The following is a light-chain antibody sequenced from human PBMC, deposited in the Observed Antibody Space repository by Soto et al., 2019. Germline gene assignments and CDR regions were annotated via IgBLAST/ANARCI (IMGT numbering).Light chain of an antibody. J-gene: IGLJ2*01. V-gene: IGLV1-44*01. Sequence: QSVLTQPPSASATPGQRVTISCSGSSSNIGSNSVNWYKQLPGTAPKLLIHSNNQRPSGVPDRFSGSKSGTSASLAISGLQSEDEADYYCAAWDDSLNGALFGGGTQLTVL. CDR2: SNN. CDR3: AAWDDSLNGAL. CDR1: SSNIGSNS.